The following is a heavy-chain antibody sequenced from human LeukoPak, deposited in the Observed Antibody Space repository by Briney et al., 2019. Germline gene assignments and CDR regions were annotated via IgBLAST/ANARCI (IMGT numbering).Heavy chain of an antibody. Sequence: AETLSLTCTVSGCSTSSYYWSWVRQPPGKGLEWIGYIYDSGSTNYNPSLKSRVTISVDPSKNQFSLKLSSVTAADTAVYYCARLRNYDILAAYTYYYYGMDVWGQGTTVTVSS. V-gene: IGHV4-59*08. D-gene: IGHD3-9*01. CDR1: GCSTSSYY. J-gene: IGHJ6*02. CDR3: ARLRNYDILAAYTYYYYGMDV. CDR2: IYDSGST.